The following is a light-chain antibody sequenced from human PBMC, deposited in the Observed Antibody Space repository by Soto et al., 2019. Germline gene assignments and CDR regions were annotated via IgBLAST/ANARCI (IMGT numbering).Light chain of an antibody. CDR1: QSVSSY. Sequence: ENVLTQSPGTLALSPGERATLSCRASQSVSSYLAWYQKKPGQPPRLLIYGASSRATGIPDRFSGSGSGTDFTLTISRLEPEDFAVYYCQQRSNWPPTFGQGTKVDIK. CDR3: QQRSNWPPT. CDR2: GAS. V-gene: IGKV3D-20*02. J-gene: IGKJ1*01.